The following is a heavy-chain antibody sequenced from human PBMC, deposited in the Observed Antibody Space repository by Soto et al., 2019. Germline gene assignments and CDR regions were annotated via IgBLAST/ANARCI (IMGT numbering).Heavy chain of an antibody. J-gene: IGHJ4*02. Sequence: SETLSLTCTVSGGSISSGDYYWSWIRQPPGKGLEWIGYIYYSGSTYYNPSLKSRVTISVDTSKNQFSLKLSSVTAADTAVYYCARENHSGYDSLGNYFDYWGQGTLVTVSS. CDR1: GGSISSGDYY. CDR3: ARENHSGYDSLGNYFDY. CDR2: IYYSGST. D-gene: IGHD5-12*01. V-gene: IGHV4-30-4*01.